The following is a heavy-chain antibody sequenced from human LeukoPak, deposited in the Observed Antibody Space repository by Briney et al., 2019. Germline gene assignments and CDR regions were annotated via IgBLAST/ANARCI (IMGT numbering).Heavy chain of an antibody. V-gene: IGHV3-23*01. CDR2: ISSSGGRT. CDR3: AKEKSLERDWYGEWDS. J-gene: IGHJ4*02. D-gene: IGHD3-10*01. Sequence: GGSLRLSCAASGFTFSNYGMHWVRQAPGKGLEWISSISSSGGRTYYADSVKGRFTISRDNSKNTLYLQMNSLRAEDTAIYYCAKEKSLERDWYGEWDSWGQGTLVTVSS. CDR1: GFTFSNYG.